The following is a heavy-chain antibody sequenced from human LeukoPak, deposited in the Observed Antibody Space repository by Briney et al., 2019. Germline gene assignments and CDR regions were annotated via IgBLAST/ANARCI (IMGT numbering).Heavy chain of an antibody. CDR2: IIPIFGTA. D-gene: IGHD2-15*01. V-gene: IGHV1-69*13. CDR1: RYTFSSSD. J-gene: IGHJ4*02. CDR3: ARDSGSYYFDY. Sequence: SVKVSCKASRYTFSSSDINWVRQAPGQGLEWMGGIIPIFGTANYAQKFQGRVTITADESTSTAYMELSSLRSEDTAVYYCARDSGSYYFDYWGQGTLVTVSS.